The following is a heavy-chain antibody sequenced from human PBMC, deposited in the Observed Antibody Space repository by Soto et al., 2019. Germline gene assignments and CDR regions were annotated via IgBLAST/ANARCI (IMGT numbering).Heavy chain of an antibody. CDR3: ERGDPYNKSWFH. CDR1: GGSISSYY. V-gene: IGHV4-59*01. CDR2: LYYIGSS. D-gene: IGHD3-10*01. J-gene: IGHJ4*02. Sequence: SETLSLTCTVSGGSISSYYWSWVRQPPGKGLEWIGYLYYIGSSDYNPSLKSRVTISVDTSKNQFSLKLYSVTAADTAVYYCERGDPYNKSWFHWGQGTLVTVSS.